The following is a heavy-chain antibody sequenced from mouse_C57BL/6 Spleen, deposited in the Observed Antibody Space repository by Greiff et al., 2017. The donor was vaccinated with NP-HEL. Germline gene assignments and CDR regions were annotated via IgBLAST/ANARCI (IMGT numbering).Heavy chain of an antibody. CDR1: GFTFSDYG. CDR2: ISSGSSTI. V-gene: IGHV5-17*01. CDR3: ARKGIYYGNYGGYYYAMDY. Sequence: EVQRVESGGGLVKPGGSLKLSCAASGFTFSDYGMHWVRQAPEKGLEWVAYISSGSSTIYYADTVKGRFTISRDNAKNTLFLQMTSLRSEDTAMYYCARKGIYYGNYGGYYYAMDYWGQGTSVTVSS. J-gene: IGHJ4*01. D-gene: IGHD2-1*01.